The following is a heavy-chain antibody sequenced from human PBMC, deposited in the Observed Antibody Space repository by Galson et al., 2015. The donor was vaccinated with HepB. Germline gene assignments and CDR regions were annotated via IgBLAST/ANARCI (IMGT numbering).Heavy chain of an antibody. CDR2: IWYDGSNK. V-gene: IGHV3-33*01. J-gene: IGHJ6*03. D-gene: IGHD4-11*01. CDR1: GFTFSSYG. CDR3: AGESTTVIFRGFIKAMDV. Sequence: SLRLSCAASGFTFSSYGMHWVRQAPGKGLEWVAVIWYDGSNKYYADSVKGRFTISRDNSKNTLYLQMNSLRAEDTAVYYCAGESTTVIFRGFIKAMDVWGKGTTVTVSS.